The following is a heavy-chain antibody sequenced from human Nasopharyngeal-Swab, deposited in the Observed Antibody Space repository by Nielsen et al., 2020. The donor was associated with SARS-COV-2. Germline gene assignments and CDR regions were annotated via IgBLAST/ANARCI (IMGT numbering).Heavy chain of an antibody. CDR2: ITVSGDAT. V-gene: IGHV3-23*01. Sequence: GESLKISCAASGFTFNSYVMIWVRQASGEGLEWVSYITVSGDATNYAESVKGRFTISRDNSKNLLYLQMNSLRVEDTATYYCAPDPNWGLGYWGRGTLVTVSS. J-gene: IGHJ4*02. CDR3: APDPNWGLGY. CDR1: GFTFNSYV. D-gene: IGHD7-27*01.